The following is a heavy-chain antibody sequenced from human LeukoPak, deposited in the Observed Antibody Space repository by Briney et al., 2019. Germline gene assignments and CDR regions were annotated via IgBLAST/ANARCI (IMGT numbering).Heavy chain of an antibody. J-gene: IGHJ6*02. CDR2: ISWYSGNI. Sequence: SLRLSCVASGFTFDDHGMHWVRQAPGKGLEGVSSISWYSGNIGYADSVKGRFSISRDNAENTLYLEMNSLRTDDTALYFCARDVWRRAFYYAMDVWGLGTTVAVSS. CDR1: GFTFDDHG. CDR3: ARDVWRRAFYYAMDV. D-gene: IGHD2-21*01. V-gene: IGHV3-9*01.